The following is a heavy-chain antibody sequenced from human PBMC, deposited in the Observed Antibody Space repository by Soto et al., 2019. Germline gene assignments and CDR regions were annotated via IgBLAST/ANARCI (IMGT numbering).Heavy chain of an antibody. CDR3: ATLPPRIVVVMTDLPT. J-gene: IGHJ5*02. CDR1: W. Sequence: WWRWVSQSPGKRLEWIGQIYHTGTTSYNPSLKNRVTISLDKSNNQFSLRLTSMTAADTAVYYCATLPPRIVVVMTDLPTWGQGTLVTVSS. CDR2: IYHTGTT. V-gene: IGHV4-4*02. D-gene: IGHD2-15*01.